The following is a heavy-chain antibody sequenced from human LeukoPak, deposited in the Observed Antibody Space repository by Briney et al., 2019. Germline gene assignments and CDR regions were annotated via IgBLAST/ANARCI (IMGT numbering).Heavy chain of an antibody. J-gene: IGHJ4*02. CDR1: GYTFTSYA. Sequence: ASVKVSCKASGYTFTSYAMHWVRQAPGRRLELMGWINAGNGNTKYSQKFQGRVTITRDTSASTAYMELSSLRSEDTAVYYCARDSPIVGATLGYWGQGTLVTVSS. D-gene: IGHD1-26*01. V-gene: IGHV1-3*01. CDR3: ARDSPIVGATLGY. CDR2: INAGNGNT.